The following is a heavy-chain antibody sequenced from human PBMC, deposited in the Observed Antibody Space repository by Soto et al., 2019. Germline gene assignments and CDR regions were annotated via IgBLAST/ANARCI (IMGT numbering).Heavy chain of an antibody. Sequence: QVQLVQSGAEVNKPGASVKVSCKTSGYIFTNYAVHWVRQVPGQRPEWMGWVNGDKGDAKYVEKFQGRVTFTRDTSARTAYMELNNLRSEDTAMYYCSAVDIGDYWGQGTLVTVSS. CDR2: VNGDKGDA. V-gene: IGHV1-3*01. J-gene: IGHJ4*02. D-gene: IGHD5-12*01. CDR1: GYIFTNYA. CDR3: SAVDIGDY.